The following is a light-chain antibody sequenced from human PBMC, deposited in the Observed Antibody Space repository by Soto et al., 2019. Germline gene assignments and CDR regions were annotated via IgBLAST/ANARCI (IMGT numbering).Light chain of an antibody. V-gene: IGLV2-8*01. Sequence: QSVLTQPPSASGSPGQSVAISCSVTSSDVGGYNYVSWYQQHPGKAPKLMIYDVNKRPSGVPDRFSGSKSGNTASLTVSGLQAEDEADYYCISYAGSNKPAFGGGTKVTVL. CDR2: DVN. J-gene: IGLJ2*01. CDR1: SSDVGGYNY. CDR3: ISYAGSNKPA.